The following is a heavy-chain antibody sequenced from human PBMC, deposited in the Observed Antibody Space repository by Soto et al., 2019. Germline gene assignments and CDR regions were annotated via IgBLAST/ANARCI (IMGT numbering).Heavy chain of an antibody. V-gene: IGHV4-34*01. CDR1: GGSFGGYY. CDR3: ARGTSSWSWKFDY. Sequence: SETLSLTCAVYGGSFGGYYWSWIRQPPGKGLEWIGEINHSGSTNYNPSLKSRVTISVDTSKNQFSLKLTSVTAADTAVYYCARGTSSWSWKFDYWGQGILVTVSS. D-gene: IGHD6-13*01. CDR2: INHSGST. J-gene: IGHJ4*02.